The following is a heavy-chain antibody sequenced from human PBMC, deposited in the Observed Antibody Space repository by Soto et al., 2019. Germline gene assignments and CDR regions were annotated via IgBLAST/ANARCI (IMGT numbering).Heavy chain of an antibody. V-gene: IGHV4-59*01. Sequence: WTWIRQPPGKGLEWIGNIHYSGSTNYSPSLKGRVIISVDTSENQSSXXLXXXXXXXXXVYYCTVGGAGHPFDYWGQGTLVTVSS. J-gene: IGHJ4*02. CDR3: TVGGAGHPFDY. CDR2: IHYSGST. D-gene: IGHD3-16*01.